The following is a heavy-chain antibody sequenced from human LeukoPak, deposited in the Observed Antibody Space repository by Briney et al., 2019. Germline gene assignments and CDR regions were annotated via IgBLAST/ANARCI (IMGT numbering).Heavy chain of an antibody. J-gene: IGHJ4*02. CDR3: TRDDGYNKVDY. CDR1: GFSFSTYS. V-gene: IGHV3-48*01. CDR2: ISTSSGTV. Sequence: GGSLRLSCAASGFSFSTYSMNWVRQAPGKGLEWVSYISTSSGTVFYADSVKGRFTVSRDNAKNSLDLQMNSLRAEDTAVYYCTRDDGYNKVDYWGQGTLVTVSS. D-gene: IGHD5-24*01.